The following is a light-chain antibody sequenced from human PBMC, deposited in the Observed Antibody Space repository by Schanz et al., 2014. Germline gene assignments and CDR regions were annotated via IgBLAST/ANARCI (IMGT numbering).Light chain of an antibody. Sequence: DIQMTQSPSTLSASVGDRVTITCRASQRISVWLAWYQQKPGKAPKLLISDASNLETGVPSRFSGSGSGTEFTLSISSLQPDDIATYYCQQYNSYSTFGQGTKVEIK. CDR2: DAS. CDR1: QRISVW. J-gene: IGKJ1*01. CDR3: QQYNSYST. V-gene: IGKV1-5*01.